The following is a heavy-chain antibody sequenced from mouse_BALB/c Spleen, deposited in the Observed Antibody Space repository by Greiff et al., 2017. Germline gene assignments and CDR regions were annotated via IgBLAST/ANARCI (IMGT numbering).Heavy chain of an antibody. CDR1: GFTFSSYA. Sequence: DVHLVESGGGLVKPGGSLKLSCAASGFTFSSYAMSWVRQTPEKRLEWVASISSGGSTYYPDSVKGRFTISRDNARNILYLQMSSLRSEDTAMYYCARGPSYYGSRYYYAMDYWGQGTSVTVSS. V-gene: IGHV5-6-5*01. J-gene: IGHJ4*01. CDR2: ISSGGST. CDR3: ARGPSYYGSRYYYAMDY. D-gene: IGHD1-1*01.